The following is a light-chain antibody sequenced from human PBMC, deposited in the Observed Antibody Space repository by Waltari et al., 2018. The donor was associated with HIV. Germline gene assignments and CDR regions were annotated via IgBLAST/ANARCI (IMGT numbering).Light chain of an antibody. Sequence: DIQMTLSPSTLSASVGDKVTITCRASQSISSWLAWYQQKPGKAPKLLIYKASSLESGVPSRFSGSGSGTEFTLTISSLQPDDFATYYCQQYNSYRTFGGGTKVEIK. J-gene: IGKJ4*01. CDR3: QQYNSYRT. CDR1: QSISSW. V-gene: IGKV1-5*03. CDR2: KAS.